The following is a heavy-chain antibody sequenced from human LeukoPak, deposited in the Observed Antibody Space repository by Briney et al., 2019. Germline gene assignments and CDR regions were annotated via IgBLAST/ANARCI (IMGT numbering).Heavy chain of an antibody. V-gene: IGHV3-23*01. CDR3: ARAPGYGAAYYFDY. D-gene: IGHD1-1*01. Sequence: AGGSLRLSCAASGFTFSSYGMSWVRQAPGKGLEWVSGISDSGGSTYYADSVKGRFTISRDNSKNTLYLQMNSLRAEDTAVYYCARAPGYGAAYYFDYWGQGALVTVSS. CDR2: ISDSGGST. CDR1: GFTFSSYG. J-gene: IGHJ4*02.